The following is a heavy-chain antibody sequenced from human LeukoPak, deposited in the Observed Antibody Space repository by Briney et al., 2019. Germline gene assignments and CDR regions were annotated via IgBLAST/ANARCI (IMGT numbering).Heavy chain of an antibody. CDR2: IYYSGST. V-gene: IGHV4-39*07. Sequence: SETLSLTCTVSGGSLSSSSYYWGWLRQPPGRGREWVGSIYYSGSTYYNPSLKSRVTISVDTSKNQFSLKLSSVTAADTAVYYCARGVPWFDPWGQGTLVTVSS. CDR1: GGSLSSSSYY. CDR3: ARGVPWFDP. J-gene: IGHJ5*02.